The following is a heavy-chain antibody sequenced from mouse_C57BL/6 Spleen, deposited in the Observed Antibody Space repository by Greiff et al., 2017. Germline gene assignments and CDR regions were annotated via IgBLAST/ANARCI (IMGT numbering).Heavy chain of an antibody. V-gene: IGHV1-59*01. CDR3: GRDPITTGGYYFDY. CDR1: GYTFTSYW. Sequence: VQLQQPGAELVRPGTSVKLSCKASGYTFTSYWMHWVKQRPGQGLEWIGVIDPSDSYTNYNQKFKGKATLTVDTSSSTAYMQLSSLTSEESAVYYCGRDPITTGGYYFDYWGQGTTLTVSS. CDR2: IDPSDSYT. J-gene: IGHJ2*01. D-gene: IGHD1-2*01.